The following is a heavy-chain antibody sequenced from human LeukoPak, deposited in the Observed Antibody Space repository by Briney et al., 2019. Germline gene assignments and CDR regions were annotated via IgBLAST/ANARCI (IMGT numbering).Heavy chain of an antibody. CDR2: ISSSSSYI. D-gene: IGHD3-3*01. Sequence: GGSLRLSCAASGFTFSSYSMNWVRQAPGKGLEWVSSISSSSSYIYYADSVKGRFTISRDNAKNSLYLQMNSLRAEDTAVYYCARVGIFGAGNHDAFDIWGQGTMVTVSS. J-gene: IGHJ3*02. CDR1: GFTFSSYS. CDR3: ARVGIFGAGNHDAFDI. V-gene: IGHV3-21*01.